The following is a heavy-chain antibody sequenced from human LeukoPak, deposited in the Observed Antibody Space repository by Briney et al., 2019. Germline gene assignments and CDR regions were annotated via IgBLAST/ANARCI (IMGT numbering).Heavy chain of an antibody. CDR1: GCTFTSYG. CDR3: AKEDYGGNLIDS. CDR2: ITAYNGNT. J-gene: IGHJ4*02. V-gene: IGHV1-18*01. D-gene: IGHD4-23*01. Sequence: ASVKVSCKASGCTFTSYGISWVRQAAGQGRAGMASITAYNGNTNYAQSVQGRVTMTTDTSTNTAYMELSSLRSDDTAVYYCAKEDYGGNLIDSWGQGTLVTASS.